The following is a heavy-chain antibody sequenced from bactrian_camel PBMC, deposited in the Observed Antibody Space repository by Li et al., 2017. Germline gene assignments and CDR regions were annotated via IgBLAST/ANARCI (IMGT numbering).Heavy chain of an antibody. V-gene: IGHV3S55*01. CDR1: AYTYDSYC. J-gene: IGHJ4*01. Sequence: VQLVESGGGSVQAGESLRISCLAPAYTYDSYCLGWFRQAPGQEREGVATIESGGKTIYGDSVKGRFTISKDNAKRTLDLQMNDLKPEDTAMNYCAAESSCDLLGTPLARNWGQGTQVTVS. CDR2: IESGGKT. D-gene: IGHD6*01. CDR3: AAESSCDLLGTPLARN.